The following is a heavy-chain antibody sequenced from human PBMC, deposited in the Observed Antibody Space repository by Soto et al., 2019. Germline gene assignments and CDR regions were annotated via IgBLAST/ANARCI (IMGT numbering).Heavy chain of an antibody. CDR2: MNPDSGHA. J-gene: IGHJ4*02. Sequence: ASVKVSCKASGYTFTDYYIHWVRQAPGQGLEWMGWMNPDSGHAAYAQKFQGRVTLTTSTSTSTVYMEMRSLGSEDTAVYYCARRPHCSGGICYYGLDNWGQGTLVTVSS. D-gene: IGHD2-15*01. CDR3: ARRPHCSGGICYYGLDN. CDR1: GYTFTDYY. V-gene: IGHV1-8*02.